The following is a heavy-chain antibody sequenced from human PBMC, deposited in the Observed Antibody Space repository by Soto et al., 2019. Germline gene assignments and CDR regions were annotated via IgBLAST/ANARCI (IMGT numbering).Heavy chain of an antibody. J-gene: IGHJ5*02. V-gene: IGHV1-18*01. CDR3: ARAIKDVVVPAAIWNWFDP. CDR1: GYTFPSYG. CDR2: ISAYNGNT. D-gene: IGHD2-2*02. Sequence: ASVKVSCKASGYTFPSYGISWVRQAPGQGLEWMGWISAYNGNTNYAQKLQGRVTMTTDTSTSTAYMELRSLRSDDTAVYYCARAIKDVVVPAAIWNWFDPWGQGTLVTVSS.